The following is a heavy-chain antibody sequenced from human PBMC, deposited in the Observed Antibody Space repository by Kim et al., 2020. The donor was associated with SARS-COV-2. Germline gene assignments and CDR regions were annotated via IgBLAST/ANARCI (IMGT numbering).Heavy chain of an antibody. D-gene: IGHD3-10*01. CDR3: ARERPVLWFGELPSFDY. Sequence: SETLSLTCAVYGGSFSGYYWSWIRQPPGKGLEWIGEINHSGSTNYNPSLKSRVTISVDTSKNQFSLKLSSATAADTAVYYCARERPVLWFGELPSFDYWG. CDR2: INHSGST. CDR1: GGSFSGYY. J-gene: IGHJ4*01. V-gene: IGHV4-34*01.